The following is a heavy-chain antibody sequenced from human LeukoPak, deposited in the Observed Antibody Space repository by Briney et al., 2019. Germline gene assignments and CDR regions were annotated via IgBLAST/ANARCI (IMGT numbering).Heavy chain of an antibody. V-gene: IGHV1-3*04. J-gene: IGHJ4*02. CDR2: INTRNDNT. CDR1: GYTFTSYA. Sequence: ASVKVSCKASGYTFTSYAVHWVRQAPGQRLEWMGWINTRNDNTKYSQKFQGRVTITRDTSASTAYMELSSLRSDDTAVYYCTRDLGQWLLQGIFFDYWGQGTLVTVSS. CDR3: TRDLGQWLLQGIFFDY. D-gene: IGHD5-12*01.